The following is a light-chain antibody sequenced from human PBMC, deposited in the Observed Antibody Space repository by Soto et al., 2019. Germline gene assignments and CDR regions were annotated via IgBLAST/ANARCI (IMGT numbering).Light chain of an antibody. Sequence: QLVLTQSPSASASLGASVKLTCTLSSGHSTYAIAWHQQQPEKGPRYLMKLDSDGIHSKGDGIPDRFSGSSSGAERYLTISSLQSEDEADYYCQTWGTGIVVFGGATKLSVL. V-gene: IGLV4-69*02. J-gene: IGLJ2*01. CDR3: QTWGTGIVV. CDR1: SGHSTYA. CDR2: LDSDGIH.